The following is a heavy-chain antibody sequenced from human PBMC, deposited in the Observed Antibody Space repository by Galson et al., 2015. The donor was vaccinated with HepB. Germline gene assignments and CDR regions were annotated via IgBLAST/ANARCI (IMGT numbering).Heavy chain of an antibody. Sequence: SLRLSCAASGFTVSSNYMSWVRQAPGKGLEWVSVIYSGGSTYYADSVKGRFTISRDNSKNTLYLQMNSLRAEDTAVYYCASSNGVYYYDSSGSYYYYYMDVWGKGTTVTVSS. J-gene: IGHJ6*03. CDR2: IYSGGST. D-gene: IGHD3-22*01. CDR1: GFTVSSNY. V-gene: IGHV3-53*01. CDR3: ASSNGVYYYDSSGSYYYYYMDV.